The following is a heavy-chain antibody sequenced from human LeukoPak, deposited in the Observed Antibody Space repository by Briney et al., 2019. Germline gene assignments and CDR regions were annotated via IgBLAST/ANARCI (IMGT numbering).Heavy chain of an antibody. CDR1: GGTFSSYA. CDR3: ARGKGAYGDYDVANWFDP. J-gene: IGHJ5*02. CDR2: IIPIFGTA. Sequence: GASVKVSCKASGGTFSSYAISWVQQAPGQGLEWMGGIIPIFGTANYAQKFQGRVTITADESTSTAYMELSSLRSEDTAVYYCARGKGAYGDYDVANWFDPWGQGTLVTVSS. D-gene: IGHD4-17*01. V-gene: IGHV1-69*13.